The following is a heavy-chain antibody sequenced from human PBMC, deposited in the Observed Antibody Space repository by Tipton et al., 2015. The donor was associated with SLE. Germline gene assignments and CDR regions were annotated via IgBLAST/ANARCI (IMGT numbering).Heavy chain of an antibody. CDR2: IYHSGST. J-gene: IGHJ4*02. V-gene: IGHV4-39*07. D-gene: IGHD1-26*01. CDR3: ARHLSKGMIVGY. CDR1: GGSIKSGGFY. Sequence: TLSLTCTVSGGSIKSGGFYCTWIRQPPGKGLEWIGSIYHSGSTYYNPSLKSRVTISVDTSKNQFSLKLSSVTAADTAVYYCARHLSKGMIVGYWGQGTLVTVSS.